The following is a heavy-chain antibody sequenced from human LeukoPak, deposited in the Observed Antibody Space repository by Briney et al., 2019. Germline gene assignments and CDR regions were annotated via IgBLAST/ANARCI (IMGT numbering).Heavy chain of an antibody. V-gene: IGHV4-38-2*02. J-gene: IGHJ4*02. CDR2: IYHSGST. CDR3: ARRAPYSSSSVDY. Sequence: SETLSLTCTVSSGSISSGYYWGWIRQPPGKGLEWIGSIYHSGSTYYNPSLKSRVTISVDTSKNQFSLKLSSVTAADTAVYYCARRAPYSSSSVDYWGQGTLVTVSS. CDR1: SGSISSGYY. D-gene: IGHD6-6*01.